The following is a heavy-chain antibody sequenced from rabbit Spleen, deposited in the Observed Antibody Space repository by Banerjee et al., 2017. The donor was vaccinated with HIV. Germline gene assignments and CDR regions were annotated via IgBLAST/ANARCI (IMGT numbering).Heavy chain of an antibody. Sequence: QEQLVESGGSLVQPEGSLTLTCTASGFSFSSSYYMCWVRQAPGKGLELIACIMTSSGSTWYASWAKGRFTISKTSSTTVTLQMTSLTAADTAIYFCARDTSSSFSSYGMDLWGPGTLVTVS. V-gene: IGHV1S45*01. CDR3: ARDTSSSFSSYGMDL. D-gene: IGHD1-1*01. CDR1: GFSFSSSYY. J-gene: IGHJ6*01. CDR2: IMTSSGST.